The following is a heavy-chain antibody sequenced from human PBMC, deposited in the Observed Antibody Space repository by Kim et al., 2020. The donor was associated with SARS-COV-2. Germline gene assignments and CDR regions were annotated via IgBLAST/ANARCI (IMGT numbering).Heavy chain of an antibody. J-gene: IGHJ4*02. Sequence: VGSLRLSCAGSGFTFNNYAMSWVRQAPGRGLEWVAAISGGGVNTYYADSVKGRFTISRDNSKNTLYLQMNSLRVEDTAVYYCAKDGGGWYSSGWYYFDCWGQGILVTVSS. D-gene: IGHD6-19*01. CDR2: ISGGGVNT. V-gene: IGHV3-23*01. CDR3: AKDGGGWYSSGWYYFDC. CDR1: GFTFNNYA.